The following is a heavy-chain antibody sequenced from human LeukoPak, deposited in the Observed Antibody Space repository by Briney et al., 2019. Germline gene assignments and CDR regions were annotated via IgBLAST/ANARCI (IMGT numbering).Heavy chain of an antibody. J-gene: IGHJ6*03. V-gene: IGHV3-9*01. CDR3: AKDSRAYYYYYMDV. CDR1: GFTFEDYG. D-gene: IGHD6-6*01. Sequence: DRSLRLSCAASGFTFEDYGMHWVRQAPGKGLEWVSGISWNSGSIGYADSVKGRFTISRDNAKNSLYLQMNSLRAEDTALYYCAKDSRAYYYYYMDVWGKGTTVTVSS. CDR2: ISWNSGSI.